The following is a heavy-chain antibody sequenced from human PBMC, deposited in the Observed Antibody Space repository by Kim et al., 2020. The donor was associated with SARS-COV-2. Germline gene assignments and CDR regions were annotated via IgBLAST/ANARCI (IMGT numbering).Heavy chain of an antibody. D-gene: IGHD3-22*01. CDR1: GFNFDDYG. Sequence: GGSLRLSCAASGFNFDDYGMSWVRQVPGKGLEWVSGINFNGRGSNYADSVKGRFTVSRDNIKNSLYLQMNSLRAEDTAVYYCTRGWLLLPFDSWGQGTLVTVSS. J-gene: IGHJ4*02. V-gene: IGHV3-20*04. CDR2: INFNGRGS. CDR3: TRGWLLLPFDS.